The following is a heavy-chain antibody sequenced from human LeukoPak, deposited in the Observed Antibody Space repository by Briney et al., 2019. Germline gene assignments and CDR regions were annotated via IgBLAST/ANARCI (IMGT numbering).Heavy chain of an antibody. V-gene: IGHV1-2*02. CDR3: ARGGRRITMVRGVMGCDY. Sequence: GASVKVSCKASGYTFTSYAMHWVRQAPGQGLEWMGWINPNSGGTNYAQKFQGRVTMTRDTSISTAYMELSRLRSDDTAVYYCARGGRRITMVRGVMGCDYWGQGTLVTVSS. CDR2: INPNSGGT. D-gene: IGHD3-10*01. CDR1: GYTFTSYA. J-gene: IGHJ4*02.